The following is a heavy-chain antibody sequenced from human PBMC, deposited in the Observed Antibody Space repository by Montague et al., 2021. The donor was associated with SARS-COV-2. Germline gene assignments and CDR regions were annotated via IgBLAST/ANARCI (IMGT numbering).Heavy chain of an antibody. CDR3: ARRYDFYRAEAFDA. D-gene: IGHD3-3*01. CDR2: IYWDGDQ. CDR1: GFSLNTGGVG. Sequence: PALVKPTQTLTLTCVFSGFSLNTGGVGVARIRRPPGKALEWLALIYWDGDQRYSPSLKTRLTITKDTSKNRVVLTMTNLDPVDTATYYCARRYDFYRAEAFDAWGQGTMLTVSS. V-gene: IGHV2-5*02. J-gene: IGHJ3*01.